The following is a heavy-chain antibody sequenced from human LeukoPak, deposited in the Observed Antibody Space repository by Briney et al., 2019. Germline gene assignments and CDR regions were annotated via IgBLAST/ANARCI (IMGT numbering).Heavy chain of an antibody. V-gene: IGHV5-10-1*01. Sequence: GESLKISSKGSGYGFTTFWISWGRQMPGKGLEWMGMIDPSDSNTNYSPSFQGHVTISADRSISTAFLQWSSLKASDSAMYYCARHFYDTNPSDYWGQGTLVTVAS. CDR3: ARHFYDTNPSDY. CDR2: IDPSDSNT. D-gene: IGHD3-22*01. CDR1: GYGFTTFW. J-gene: IGHJ4*02.